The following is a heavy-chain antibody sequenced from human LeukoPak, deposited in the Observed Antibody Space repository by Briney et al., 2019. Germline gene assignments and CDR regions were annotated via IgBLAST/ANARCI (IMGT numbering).Heavy chain of an antibody. CDR2: IRYDGSNK. V-gene: IGHV3-30*02. CDR3: ARDLRGDYDFWSGRFPID. D-gene: IGHD3-3*01. Sequence: PGGSLRLSCAASGCTFSSYGMHWVRQAPGKGLEWVAFIRYDGSNKYYADSVKGRFTISRDNSKDTLYLEMHSLIREDTAVYYCARDLRGDYDFWSGRFPIDWGRGTLVTVPS. CDR1: GCTFSSYG. J-gene: IGHJ4*02.